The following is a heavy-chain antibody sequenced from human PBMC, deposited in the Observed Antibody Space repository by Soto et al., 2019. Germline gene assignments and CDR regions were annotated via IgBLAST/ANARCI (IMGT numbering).Heavy chain of an antibody. J-gene: IGHJ2*01. D-gene: IGHD3-22*01. CDR3: ASTTYDSSAYYYWYLGL. CDR1: EDTFRNYA. CDR2: IIPIFGTA. V-gene: IGHV1-69*06. Sequence: QVELVQSGAEVKKPGSSVKVSCQASEDTFRNYAISWVRQAPGQGLEWMGGIIPIFGTANYAQKFQGRVTITADTYANTVYLELRRLRSEDTAVYYCASTTYDSSAYYYWYLGLWGRGTLVTVSS.